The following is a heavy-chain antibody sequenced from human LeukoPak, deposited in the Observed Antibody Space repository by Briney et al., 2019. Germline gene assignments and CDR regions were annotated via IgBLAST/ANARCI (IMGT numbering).Heavy chain of an antibody. Sequence: RDHSKNTLYLQMNSLRAEDTAVYYCARRSGIAVAGAFDYWGQGTLVTVSS. D-gene: IGHD6-19*01. CDR3: ARRSGIAVAGAFDY. V-gene: IGHV3-23*01. J-gene: IGHJ4*02.